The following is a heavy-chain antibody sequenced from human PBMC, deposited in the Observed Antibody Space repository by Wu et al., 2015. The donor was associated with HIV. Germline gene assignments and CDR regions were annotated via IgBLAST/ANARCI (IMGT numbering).Heavy chain of an antibody. CDR2: MNPNSGNT. J-gene: IGHJ5*02. CDR3: ARGGIAVAGRDPHWFDP. V-gene: IGHV1-8*01. D-gene: IGHD6-19*01. CDR1: GYTFTSYD. Sequence: QVQLVQSGAEVKKPGASVKVSCKASGYTFTSYDINWVRQATGQGLEWMGWMNPNSGNTGYAQKFQGRVTMTRNTSISTAYMELSSLRSEDTAVYYCARGGIAVAGRDPHWFDPWGQGTLVTVSS.